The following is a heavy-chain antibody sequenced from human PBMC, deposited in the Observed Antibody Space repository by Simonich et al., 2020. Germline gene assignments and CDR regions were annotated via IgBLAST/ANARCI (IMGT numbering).Heavy chain of an antibody. CDR1: GFTFSSYW. V-gene: IGHV3-7*01. CDR2: IKQDGSDK. Sequence: EVKLVESGGGWVQPGGSLRLSCAASGFTFSSYWISGVRQAPGKGLEWVANIKQDGSDKNYVDSVKGRFTISRDNAKNSLYLQMNSLGAEDTAVYYCARDGLGTAYYYYMDVWGKGTTVTVSS. J-gene: IGHJ6*03. D-gene: IGHD7-27*01. CDR3: ARDGLGTAYYYYMDV.